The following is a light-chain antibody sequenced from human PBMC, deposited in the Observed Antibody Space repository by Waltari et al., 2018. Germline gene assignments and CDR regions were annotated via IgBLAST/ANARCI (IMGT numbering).Light chain of an antibody. CDR3: QQSYSTPCT. CDR1: QTISRY. CDR2: SAS. J-gene: IGKJ2*02. V-gene: IGKV1-39*01. Sequence: DIQMTQSPSPLSASVAERVTITCRASQTISRYLHWYQQEPGKAPHLLIASASTLQSGVPSSFSGSGSETDFTLIISSLQPEDFATYCCQQSYSTPCTFGQGTKLEI.